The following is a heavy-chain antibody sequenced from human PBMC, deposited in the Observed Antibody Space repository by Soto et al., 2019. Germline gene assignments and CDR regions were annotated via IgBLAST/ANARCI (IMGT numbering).Heavy chain of an antibody. J-gene: IGHJ4*02. Sequence: GGSLRLSCAASGFTFSSYAMSWVRQAPGKGLEWVSAISGSGGSTYYADSVKGRFTISRDNSKNTLYLQMNSLRAEDTAVYYCAKEGLLWFEVREVDYFDYWGQGTLVTVSS. CDR1: GFTFSSYA. CDR3: AKEGLLWFEVREVDYFDY. V-gene: IGHV3-23*01. D-gene: IGHD3-10*01. CDR2: ISGSGGST.